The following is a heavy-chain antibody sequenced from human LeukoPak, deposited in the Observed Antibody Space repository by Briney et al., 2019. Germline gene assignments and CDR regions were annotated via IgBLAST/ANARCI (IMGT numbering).Heavy chain of an antibody. V-gene: IGHV3-23*01. CDR1: GFTFSIYA. Sequence: PGGSLRLSCAASGFTFSIYAMSWVRQAPGKGLEWVSTIIGSGDSTFYADSVKARFTISRDNSKNTLYLQVNSLRAEDTAFYYCAKHLSSSSRYYYDSWGQGTLVTVSS. D-gene: IGHD6-13*01. J-gene: IGHJ4*02. CDR3: AKHLSSSSRYYYDS. CDR2: IIGSGDST.